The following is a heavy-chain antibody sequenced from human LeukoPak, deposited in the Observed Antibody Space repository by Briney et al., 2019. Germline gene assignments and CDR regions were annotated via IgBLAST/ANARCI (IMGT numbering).Heavy chain of an antibody. D-gene: IGHD2-15*01. CDR1: GYTFPGYY. CDR3: GRGTIAVVAADLRTDQ. J-gene: IGHJ4*02. V-gene: IGHV1-2*02. Sequence: GASVKVSCKVSGYTFPGYYMHWIRQAPGHGFEWMAWLNPNSGGTNSAQKFQGRVTMTRDTSISTAYMELSSLTFDDTAVYYCGRGTIAVVAADLRTDQWGQGTLVIVSS. CDR2: LNPNSGGT.